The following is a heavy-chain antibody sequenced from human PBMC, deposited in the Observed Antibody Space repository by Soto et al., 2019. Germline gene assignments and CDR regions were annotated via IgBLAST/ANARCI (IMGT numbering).Heavy chain of an antibody. CDR2: INDSGNT. D-gene: IGHD3-16*01. Sequence: QLQLHQWGAGLLRPSETLSLTCAVSGGSFRGYFWSWIRQSPDKGLEWIGEINDSGNTYCNPSFKSRLTISVDTSRSQISLRMTSVTAADSAVYYCQGGDFWGQGTRVTVSS. CDR3: QGGDF. CDR1: GGSFRGYF. V-gene: IGHV4-34*01. J-gene: IGHJ4*02.